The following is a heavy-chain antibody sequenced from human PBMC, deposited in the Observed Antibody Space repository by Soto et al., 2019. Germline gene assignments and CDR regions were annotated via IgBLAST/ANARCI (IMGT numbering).Heavy chain of an antibody. Sequence: EVQLVESGGGLVQPGGSLRLSCAASGFTFSSYWMSWVRQAPGKGLEWVANIKQDGSEKYYVASVKGRFTISRDNDKNSLYEQMNSLRAEDTAVYYCGRDHYPATAMVTSWPWGQGTLVTVSS. V-gene: IGHV3-7*01. CDR3: GRDHYPATAMVTSWP. CDR1: GFTFSSYW. D-gene: IGHD5-18*01. J-gene: IGHJ5*02. CDR2: IKQDGSEK.